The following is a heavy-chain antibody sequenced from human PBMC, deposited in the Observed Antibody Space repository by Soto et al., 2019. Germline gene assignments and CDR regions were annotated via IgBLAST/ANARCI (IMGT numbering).Heavy chain of an antibody. J-gene: IGHJ6*02. V-gene: IGHV3-7*01. CDR3: ARDWIGDAAPGGDV. D-gene: IGHD6-6*01. CDR1: GFTFSNYW. Sequence: RLSCAASGFTFSNYWMTWVRQAPGKGLEWVANIKQDGSQKYYVDSVKGRFTVSRDNSKNPLFLQMNSLRAEDTAIYYCARDWIGDAAPGGDVWGPGTTVTVSS. CDR2: IKQDGSQK.